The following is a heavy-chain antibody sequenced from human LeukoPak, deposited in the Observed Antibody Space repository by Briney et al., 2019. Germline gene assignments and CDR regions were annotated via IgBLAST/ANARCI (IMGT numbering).Heavy chain of an antibody. D-gene: IGHD6-13*01. V-gene: IGHV1-18*01. CDR3: ARSHYHSSSWYAFRYFDL. Sequence: ASVKVSCKASGYTFTSYGISWVRQAPGQGLEWMGWISAYNGNTNYAQKLQGRVTMTTDTSTSTAYMELRSLRSDDTAVYYCARSHYHSSSWYAFRYFDLWGRGTLVTVSS. J-gene: IGHJ2*01. CDR1: GYTFTSYG. CDR2: ISAYNGNT.